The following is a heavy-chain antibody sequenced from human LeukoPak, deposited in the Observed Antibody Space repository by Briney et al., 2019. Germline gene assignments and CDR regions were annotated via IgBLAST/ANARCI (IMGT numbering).Heavy chain of an antibody. CDR3: AREYCSSTSCYKSAFDI. J-gene: IGHJ3*02. CDR2: IYTSGST. Sequence: SETLSLTCTVSGGSISSGSYYWSWIRQPAGKGLEWIGRIYTSGSTNYNPSLKSRVTISVDTSKNQFSLKLSSVTAADTAVYYCAREYCSSTSCYKSAFDIWGQGTMVTVSS. V-gene: IGHV4-61*02. CDR1: GGSISSGSYY. D-gene: IGHD2-2*02.